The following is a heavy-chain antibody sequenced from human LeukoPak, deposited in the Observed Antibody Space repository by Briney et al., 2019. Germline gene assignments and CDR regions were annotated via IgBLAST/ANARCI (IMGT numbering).Heavy chain of an antibody. V-gene: IGHV3-30-3*01. CDR1: GFTFSSYA. J-gene: IGHJ4*02. CDR2: ISYDGSNK. Sequence: GGSLRLSCAASGFTFSSYAMHWVRQAPGKGLEWVAVISYDGSNKYYADSVKGRFTISRDNSKNTLYLQMNSLRAEDTAVYYCARSTRRTSGYFGYWGQGTLVTVSS. D-gene: IGHD2-15*01. CDR3: ARSTRRTSGYFGY.